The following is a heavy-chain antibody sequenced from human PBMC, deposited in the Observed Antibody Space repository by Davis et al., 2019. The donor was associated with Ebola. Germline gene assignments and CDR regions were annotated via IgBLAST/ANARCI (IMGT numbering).Heavy chain of an antibody. CDR3: ARTRIQLWLGSDY. V-gene: IGHV5-10-1*01. Sequence: TVSCKGSGYSFTSYWISWVRQMPGKGLEWMGRIDPSDSYTNYRPSFQGHVTISADKSISTAYLQWSSLKASDTALYYRARTRIQLWLGSDYWGQGTLVTVSS. CDR2: IDPSDSYT. CDR1: GYSFTSYW. J-gene: IGHJ4*02. D-gene: IGHD5-18*01.